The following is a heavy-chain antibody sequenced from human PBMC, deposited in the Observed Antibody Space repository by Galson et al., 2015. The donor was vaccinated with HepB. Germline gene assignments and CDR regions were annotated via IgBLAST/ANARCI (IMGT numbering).Heavy chain of an antibody. CDR3: ARDLRPTNFGVFTLDY. D-gene: IGHD3-3*01. J-gene: IGHJ4*02. CDR1: GFTFIGYH. Sequence: SVKVSCKGSGFTFIGYHIHWVRQAPGQGLEWLGRINPNDGATTYAQKFQGRVTLTRTTSSKTAYMELTSLKPDDSAVYYCARDLRPTNFGVFTLDYWGQGSLVTVSS. V-gene: IGHV1-2*06. CDR2: INPNDGAT.